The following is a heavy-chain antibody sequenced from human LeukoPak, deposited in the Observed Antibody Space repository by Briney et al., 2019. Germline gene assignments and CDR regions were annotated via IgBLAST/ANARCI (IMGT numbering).Heavy chain of an antibody. CDR1: GYTFSSYW. J-gene: IGHJ4*02. V-gene: IGHV5-10-1*01. CDR2: IDPSDSYT. D-gene: IGHD6-13*01. Sequence: GEFLKISCKGSGYTFSSYWISWVRQMPGKGLEWMGRIDPSDSYTSYSPSFQGHVTISADKSISTAYLQWSSLKASDTAMYYCARHSGRGSSSWYYYWGQGTLVTVSS. CDR3: ARHSGRGSSSWYYY.